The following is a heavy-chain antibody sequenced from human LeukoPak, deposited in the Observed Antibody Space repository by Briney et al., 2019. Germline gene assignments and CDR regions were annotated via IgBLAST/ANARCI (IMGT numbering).Heavy chain of an antibody. V-gene: IGHV1-8*01. D-gene: IGHD1-26*01. CDR2: MNPNSGNT. CDR3: ARAPEWGKANYYYYMDV. CDR1: GYTFTSYD. J-gene: IGHJ6*03. Sequence: ASVKVSCKASGYTFTSYDINWVRQATGQGLEWMGWMNPNSGNTGYAQKFQGRVSMTRTTSISTAYLELGSLRSEDTAVYYCARAPEWGKANYYYYMDVWGKGTTVTVSS.